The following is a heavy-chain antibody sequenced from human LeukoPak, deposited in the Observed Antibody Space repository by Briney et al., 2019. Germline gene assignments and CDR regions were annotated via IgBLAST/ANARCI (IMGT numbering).Heavy chain of an antibody. J-gene: IGHJ5*02. V-gene: IGHV1-2*02. CDR1: GYTFTGYY. Sequence: ASVKVSCKASGYTFTGYYMHWVRQAPGQGLEWMGWINPNSGGTNYAQKFQGRVTMTRDTSISTAYMELSRLRSDDTAVHYCARVWGYCSGGSCYSVWFDPWGQGTLVTVSS. CDR2: INPNSGGT. CDR3: ARVWGYCSGGSCYSVWFDP. D-gene: IGHD2-15*01.